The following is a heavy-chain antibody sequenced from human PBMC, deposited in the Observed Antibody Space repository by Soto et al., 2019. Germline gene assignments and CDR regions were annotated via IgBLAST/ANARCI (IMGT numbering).Heavy chain of an antibody. CDR1: GDSVSSNSAA. CDR2: TYYRSKWYN. D-gene: IGHD3-22*01. J-gene: IGHJ4*02. Sequence: SQTLSLTCAISGDSVSSNSAAWNWIRQSPSRGLEWLGRTYYRSKWYNDYAVSVKSRITINPDTSKNQFSLQLNSVTPEDTAVYYFARDLVYYYDSSGYYHFDYWGQGTLVTVSS. V-gene: IGHV6-1*01. CDR3: ARDLVYYYDSSGYYHFDY.